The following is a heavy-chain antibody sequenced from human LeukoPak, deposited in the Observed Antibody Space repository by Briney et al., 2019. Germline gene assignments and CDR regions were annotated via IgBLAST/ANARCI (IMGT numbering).Heavy chain of an antibody. CDR2: IGTSSTTI. D-gene: IGHD6-25*01. CDR3: ARLAAGGSYYYYMDV. J-gene: IGHJ6*03. CDR1: GFTFSSYT. V-gene: IGHV3-48*01. Sequence: TGGSLRLSCAASGFTFSSYTMNWVRQPPGKGLEWVSNIGTSSTTIYYADSVKGRFTISRDNAKNSLYLQMNSLRADDTAVYYCARLAAGGSYYYYMDVWGKGTTVTVSS.